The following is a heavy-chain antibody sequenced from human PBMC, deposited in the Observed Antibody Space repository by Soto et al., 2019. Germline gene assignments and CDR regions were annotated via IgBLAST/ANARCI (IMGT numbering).Heavy chain of an antibody. D-gene: IGHD5-18*01. V-gene: IGHV1-46*01. CDR1: GYTFTSYY. CDR2: FNPTGDTA. CDR3: ARGGRIVDTGIGYYYHHAMDV. J-gene: IGHJ6*01. Sequence: QVQLVQSGAEVKKPGASVKASCKASGYTFTSYYIHWVRQAPGQGLEWMGIFNPTGDTASDAQKLQGRVTMTRDTSTGTAYMELGSLCSEDTAVYYCARGGRIVDTGIGYYYHHAMDVWGQGATVTVS.